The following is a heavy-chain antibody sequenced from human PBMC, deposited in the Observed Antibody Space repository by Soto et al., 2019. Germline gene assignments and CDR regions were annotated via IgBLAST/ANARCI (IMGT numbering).Heavy chain of an antibody. CDR1: GFTFSSYA. CDR2: ISGSGGST. V-gene: IGHV3-23*01. D-gene: IGHD3-9*01. CDR3: AKDGVKRYDILTGYSNY. Sequence: GGSLRLSCAASGFTFSSYAMSWVRQAPGKGLEWVSAISGSGGSTYYADSVKGRFTISRDNSKNTLYLQMNSLRAEDTAVYYCAKDGVKRYDILTGYSNYWGQGTLATVSS. J-gene: IGHJ4*02.